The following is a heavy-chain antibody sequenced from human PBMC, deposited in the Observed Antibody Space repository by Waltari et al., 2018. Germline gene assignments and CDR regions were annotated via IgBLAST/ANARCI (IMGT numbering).Heavy chain of an antibody. CDR1: GFTFSSYA. CDR2: ISYDGSNK. CDR3: ARDFPFYGMDV. J-gene: IGHJ6*02. V-gene: IGHV3-30-3*01. Sequence: QVQLVESGGGVVQPGRSLRLSCAASGFTFSSYAMHWVRQAPGKGREWVAVISYDGSNKYYADSVKGRFTISRDNSKNTLYLQMNSLRAEDTAVYYCARDFPFYGMDVWGQGTTVTVSS.